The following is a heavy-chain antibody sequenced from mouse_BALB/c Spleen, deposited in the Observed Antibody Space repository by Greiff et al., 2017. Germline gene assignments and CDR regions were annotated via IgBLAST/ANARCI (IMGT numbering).Heavy chain of an antibody. CDR1: GFTFSDYY. CDR3: ARPDYYGSSEFAY. CDR2: ISNGGGST. Sequence: EVQLVESGGGLVKPGGSLKLSCAASGFTFSDYYMYWVRQTPEKRLEWVAYISNGGGSTYYPDTVKGRFTISRDNAKNTLYLQMSSLKSEDTAMYDCARPDYYGSSEFAYWGQGTLVTVSA. D-gene: IGHD1-1*01. V-gene: IGHV5-12*01. J-gene: IGHJ3*01.